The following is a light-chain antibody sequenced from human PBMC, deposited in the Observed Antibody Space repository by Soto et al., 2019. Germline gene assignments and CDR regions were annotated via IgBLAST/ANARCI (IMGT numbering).Light chain of an antibody. Sequence: DVHLTQSPSSLSASVGDRVTITCQASQDISTDLTWYQQEPGKAPKVLVYAASKLETGVPSRFSGSGSETHFTLTITSLRPEDFATYYCQHYFNFPFTFGPGTKVDV. J-gene: IGKJ3*01. CDR3: QHYFNFPFT. CDR2: AAS. V-gene: IGKV1-33*01. CDR1: QDISTD.